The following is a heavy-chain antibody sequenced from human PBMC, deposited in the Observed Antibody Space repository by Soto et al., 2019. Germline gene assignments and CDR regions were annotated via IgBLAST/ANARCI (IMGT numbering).Heavy chain of an antibody. J-gene: IGHJ4*02. CDR1: GFTFSSYS. D-gene: IGHD3-10*01. CDR2: ISSSSSYI. CDR3: ARDLEPYGSGSYYNGFWY. V-gene: IGHV3-21*01. Sequence: EVQLVESGGGLVKPGGSLRLSCAASGFTFSSYSMNWVRQAPGKGLEWVSSISSSSSYIYYADSVKGRFTISRDNAKNSLYLQMNSLRAEDTAVYYCARDLEPYGSGSYYNGFWYWGQGTLVTVSS.